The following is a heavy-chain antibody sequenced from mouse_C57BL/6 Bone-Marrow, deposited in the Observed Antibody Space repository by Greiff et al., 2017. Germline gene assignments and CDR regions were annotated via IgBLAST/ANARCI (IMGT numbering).Heavy chain of an antibody. D-gene: IGHD2-2*01. CDR3: ARGGYPGTWFAY. CDR1: GYSITSGYY. V-gene: IGHV3-6*01. J-gene: IGHJ3*01. CDR2: LRYDGSN. Sequence: EVKLVESGPGLVKPSPSLSLTCSVTGYSITSGYYWNWIRQFPGNKLECMGYLRYDGSNNYNPSLKNRISITRDTSTNQFFLKLSSVTNEDTATYYCARGGYPGTWFAYWGQGTVGTVAA.